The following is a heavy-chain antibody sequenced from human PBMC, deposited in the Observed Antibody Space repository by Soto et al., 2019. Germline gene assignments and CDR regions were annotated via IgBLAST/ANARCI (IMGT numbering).Heavy chain of an antibody. CDR1: GFSLSNSGVG. D-gene: IGHD4-17*01. J-gene: IGHJ4*02. CDR2: IYGDNDK. Sequence: QITLKESGPAPVKPTQTLTVTCTFSGFSLSNSGVGVAWIRQPPGNALEWLALIYGDNDKRYSPSLKTRLTITKDTSKNQVVLTMTTMDPVDTATYYCAHCTLHDYGDYDPGTSHVFDSWRQGTLVTVSS. CDR3: AHCTLHDYGDYDPGTSHVFDS. V-gene: IGHV2-5*02.